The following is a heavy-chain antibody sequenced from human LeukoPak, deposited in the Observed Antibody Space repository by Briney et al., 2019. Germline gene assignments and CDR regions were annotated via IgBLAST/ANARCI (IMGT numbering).Heavy chain of an antibody. D-gene: IGHD5-24*01. CDR1: GFTFADYA. J-gene: IGHJ4*02. CDR3: ARGGDGYNSLPFDY. Sequence: GGSLRLSCTTSGFTFADYAMGWVRQAPGKGLEWVGFIRSKAYGGTTEYAASVKGRFTVSRDDSKNTLYLQMNSLRVEDTAVYYCARGGDGYNSLPFDYWGQGTLVTVSS. CDR2: IRSKAYGGTT. V-gene: IGHV3-49*04.